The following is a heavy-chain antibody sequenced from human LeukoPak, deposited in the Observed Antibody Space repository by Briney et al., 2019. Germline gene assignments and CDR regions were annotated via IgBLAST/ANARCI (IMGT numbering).Heavy chain of an antibody. V-gene: IGHV3-48*01. Sequence: GGSLRLSCAVSGFTFSSYSMNWVRQAPGKGLEWLSYISRSSTTIYYLDSVKGRFTISRDNAKNSLYLQMNSLRVEDTAVYYCARDGPVFDAFDIWGQGTMVTVSS. CDR2: ISRSSTTI. D-gene: IGHD3/OR15-3a*01. CDR3: ARDGPVFDAFDI. CDR1: GFTFSSYS. J-gene: IGHJ3*02.